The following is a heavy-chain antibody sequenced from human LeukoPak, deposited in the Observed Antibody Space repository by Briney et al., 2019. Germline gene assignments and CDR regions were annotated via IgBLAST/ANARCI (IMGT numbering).Heavy chain of an antibody. CDR2: IFHDGNT. D-gene: IGHD3-9*01. CDR3: ARVLRNFDWLDAFDI. J-gene: IGHJ3*02. Sequence: KSGGSLRLSCAASGFTFSSYAMSWVRQAPGKGLEWIGCIFHDGNTHYDPSLKKRVTISLDTSKNQFSLKLTSVTAADTAVYYCARVLRNFDWLDAFDIWGQGTMVTVSS. CDR1: GFTFSSYA. V-gene: IGHV4-59*01.